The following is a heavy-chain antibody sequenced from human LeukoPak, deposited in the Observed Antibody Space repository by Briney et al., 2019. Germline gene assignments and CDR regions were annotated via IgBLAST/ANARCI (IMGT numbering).Heavy chain of an antibody. J-gene: IGHJ4*02. V-gene: IGHV3-30*02. D-gene: IGHD3-3*01. Sequence: GGSLRLSCAVSGFTFSNYNMNWARQAPGKGLEWVAFIRYDGTNKYYTESVKGRFTISRDNSKNTLFLQMDSLRAEDTAVYYCATWAATILGTDCWGQGTLVTVSS. CDR2: IRYDGTNK. CDR1: GFTFSNYN. CDR3: ATWAATILGTDC.